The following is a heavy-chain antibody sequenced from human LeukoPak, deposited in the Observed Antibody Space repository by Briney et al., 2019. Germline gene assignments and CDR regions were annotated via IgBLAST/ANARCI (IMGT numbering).Heavy chain of an antibody. J-gene: IGHJ6*02. CDR2: IYYSGST. D-gene: IGHD3-10*01. V-gene: IGHV4-59*06. CDR1: GGSFSGYY. CDR3: AGDPYDYYYGMDV. Sequence: SETLSLTCAVYGGSFSGYYWSWIRQPPGKGLEWIGYIYYSGSTYYNPSLKSRVTISVDTSKNQFSLKLSSVTAADTAVYYCAGDPYDYYYGMDVWGQRTTVTVSS.